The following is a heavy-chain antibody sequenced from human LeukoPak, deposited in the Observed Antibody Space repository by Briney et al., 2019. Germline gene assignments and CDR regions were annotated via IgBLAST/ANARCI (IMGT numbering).Heavy chain of an antibody. CDR3: AGGEGYNVAVGFDY. Sequence: QPGGSLRLSCAGSGFSFRTYQMNWVRQAPGKGLEWVSFISHTGTTILYTDSVKGRFTISRDNAKNSLYLHMTSLTAEDTAVYYCAGGEGYNVAVGFDYWGQGSLVTVSS. CDR1: GFSFRTYQ. D-gene: IGHD5-24*01. J-gene: IGHJ4*02. V-gene: IGHV3-48*03. CDR2: ISHTGTTI.